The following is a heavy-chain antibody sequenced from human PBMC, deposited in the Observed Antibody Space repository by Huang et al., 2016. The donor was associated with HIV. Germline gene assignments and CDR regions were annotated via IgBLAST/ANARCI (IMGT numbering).Heavy chain of an antibody. J-gene: IGHJ6*02. CDR2: IRQDESEK. CDR1: TFRFGAYW. Sequence: VESGGRLVQPGGSIRLSCVGSTFRFGAYWMSWVRQPPRKGLEWVANIRQDESEKYYVDSVKGRFNISRDNAKKVVFLEMNNVRVEDTATYFCATKTAGMDIWGQGTTVTVS. CDR3: ATKTAGMDI. V-gene: IGHV3-7*03. D-gene: IGHD1-7*01.